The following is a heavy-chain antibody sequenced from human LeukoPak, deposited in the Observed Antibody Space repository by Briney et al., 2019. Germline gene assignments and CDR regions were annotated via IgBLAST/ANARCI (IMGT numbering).Heavy chain of an antibody. D-gene: IGHD3-9*01. J-gene: IGHJ4*02. CDR2: INHSGST. CDR3: ARGAVLRYFDWLPNGKYYFDY. Sequence: SETLSLTCAVYGGSFSGYYWSWIRQPPGKGLEWIGEINHSGSTNYNPSLKSRVTISVDTSKNQFSLKLSSVTAADTAVYYRARGAVLRYFDWLPNGKYYFDYWGQGTLVTVSS. V-gene: IGHV4-34*01. CDR1: GGSFSGYY.